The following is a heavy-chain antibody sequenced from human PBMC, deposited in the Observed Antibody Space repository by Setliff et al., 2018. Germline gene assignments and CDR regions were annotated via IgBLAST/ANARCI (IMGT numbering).Heavy chain of an antibody. CDR3: AAPPMEIYPIGPPHY. CDR2: IHHSGST. V-gene: IGHV4-38-2*01. D-gene: IGHD3-3*01. Sequence: SETLSLTCAVSGYSISGAYYWGWIRQPPGKGLEWIGNIHHSGSTYYNPSLKSRVTISLDTAKSQFSLKLTSLSAADTAVYYCAAPPMEIYPIGPPHYWGQGTLVTVSS. J-gene: IGHJ4*02. CDR1: GYSISGAYY.